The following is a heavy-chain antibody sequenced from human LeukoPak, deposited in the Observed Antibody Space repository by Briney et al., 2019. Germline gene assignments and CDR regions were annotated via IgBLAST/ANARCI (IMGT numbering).Heavy chain of an antibody. V-gene: IGHV3-74*01. CDR1: GFTFSSYW. Sequence: GGSLRLSCAASGFTFSSYWMHWVRQAPGKGLVWVSRINSDGSSTSYADSVKGRFTISRDNAKNSLYLQMNSLRAEDTAVYYCARDHPDYYGPSGVDYWGQGTLVTVSS. CDR3: ARDHPDYYGPSGVDY. J-gene: IGHJ4*02. D-gene: IGHD3-10*01. CDR2: INSDGSST.